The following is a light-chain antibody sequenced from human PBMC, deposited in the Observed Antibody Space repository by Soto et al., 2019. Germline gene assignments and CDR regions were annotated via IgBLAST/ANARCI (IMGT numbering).Light chain of an antibody. CDR1: QSVSSY. J-gene: IGKJ5*01. CDR2: DAS. Sequence: EIVLTQSPATLSLSPGERATLSCRASQSVSSYLAWFQQKPGQAPRLLIYDASNRATGIPARFSGSRSGTDFTLTISSLEPEDVAVYYCQQRNKWRLNFGQGTRLEI. CDR3: QQRNKWRLN. V-gene: IGKV3-11*01.